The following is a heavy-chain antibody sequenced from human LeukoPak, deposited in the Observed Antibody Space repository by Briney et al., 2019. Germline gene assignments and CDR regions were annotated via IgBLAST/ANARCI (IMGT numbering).Heavy chain of an antibody. CDR1: GFTFSSYA. Sequence: GGSLRLSCAASGFTFSSYAMHWVRQAPGKGLEWVAVISYDGSNKCYADSVKGRFTISRDNSKNTLYLQMNSLRAEDTAVYYCARDKILTRRVLGGIDYWGQGTLVTVSS. V-gene: IGHV3-30-3*01. CDR2: ISYDGSNK. CDR3: ARDKILTRRVLGGIDY. D-gene: IGHD3-16*01. J-gene: IGHJ4*02.